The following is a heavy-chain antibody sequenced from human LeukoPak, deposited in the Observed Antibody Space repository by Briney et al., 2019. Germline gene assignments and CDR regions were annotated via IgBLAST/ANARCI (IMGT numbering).Heavy chain of an antibody. Sequence: GTSVKVSCKASGFTFTSSAMQWVRQARGQRLEWIGWIVVGSGNTNYAQKFQERVTITRDMSTSTAYMELSSLRSEDTAVYYCAAGIAVAGTPVGWFDPWGQGTLVTVSS. CDR1: GFTFTSSA. V-gene: IGHV1-58*02. J-gene: IGHJ5*02. CDR2: IVVGSGNT. D-gene: IGHD6-19*01. CDR3: AAGIAVAGTPVGWFDP.